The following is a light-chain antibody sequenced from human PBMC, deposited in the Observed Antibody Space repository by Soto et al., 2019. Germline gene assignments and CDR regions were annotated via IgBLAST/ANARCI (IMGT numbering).Light chain of an antibody. CDR1: QTISSNF. CDR2: TVS. Sequence: EIVLTQSPGTLSLSPGDTATLSCRASQTISSNFLAWYQQKPGQPPRLLIYTVSTRATCVPDRFSGSGSGTDFSLTITSLETYDFSVYYCQQCGSSPWTFGQGTKVEIK. V-gene: IGKV3-20*01. J-gene: IGKJ1*01. CDR3: QQCGSSPWT.